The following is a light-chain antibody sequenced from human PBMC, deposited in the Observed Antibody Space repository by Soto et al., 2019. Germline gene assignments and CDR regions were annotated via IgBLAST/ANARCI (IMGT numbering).Light chain of an antibody. CDR3: QQYASSPET. V-gene: IGKV3-20*01. Sequence: EMVLTQSPDTLSVSPGERATLSCRASQTVSSNFLAWYQQRPGQAPRLLIYGASSRAAGIPDRFSGSGSGTDFTLTISRLEPEDLAVYYCQQYASSPETFGQGTKVDIK. CDR1: QTVSSNF. CDR2: GAS. J-gene: IGKJ1*01.